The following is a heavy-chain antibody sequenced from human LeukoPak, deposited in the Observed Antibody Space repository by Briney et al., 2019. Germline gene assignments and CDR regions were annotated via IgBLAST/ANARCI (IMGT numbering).Heavy chain of an antibody. J-gene: IGHJ4*02. V-gene: IGHV3-7*01. CDR3: ARDYTGGWNDY. CDR2: IREDGSEK. Sequence: GGSLRLSCAAAGFSFSRYWMSWVRQAKGKGLECVAKIREDGSEKHYVDSVKGRSTISRDNARNSLYLQINSLRAEDTAVYYCARDYTGGWNDYWGQGTLVTVSS. D-gene: IGHD7-27*01. CDR1: GFSFSRYW.